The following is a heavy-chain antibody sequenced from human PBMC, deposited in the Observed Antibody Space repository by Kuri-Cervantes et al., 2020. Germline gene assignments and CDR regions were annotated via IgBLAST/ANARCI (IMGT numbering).Heavy chain of an antibody. Sequence: GGSLRLSCAASGFTVSSNYMSWVRQAPGRGLEWVSYISSSGSTIYYADSVKGRFTISRDNAKNSLYLQMNSLRAEDTAVYYCARVAAAGYYDAFDIWGQGTMVTVSS. D-gene: IGHD6-13*01. V-gene: IGHV3-11*01. CDR2: ISSSGSTI. CDR3: ARVAAAGYYDAFDI. CDR1: GFTVSSNY. J-gene: IGHJ3*02.